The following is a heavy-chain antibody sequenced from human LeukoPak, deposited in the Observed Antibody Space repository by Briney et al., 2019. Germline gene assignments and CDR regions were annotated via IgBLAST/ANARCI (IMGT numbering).Heavy chain of an antibody. CDR2: ISSSSSYI. CDR3: ARESRRVGEGDFDY. Sequence: PGGSLRLSCAASGFTFSSYWMSWVRQAPGKGLEWVSSISSSSSYIYYADSVKGRFTISRDNAKNSLYLQMNSLRAEDTAVYYCARESRRVGEGDFDYWGQGTLVTVSS. D-gene: IGHD1-26*01. V-gene: IGHV3-21*01. J-gene: IGHJ4*02. CDR1: GFTFSSYW.